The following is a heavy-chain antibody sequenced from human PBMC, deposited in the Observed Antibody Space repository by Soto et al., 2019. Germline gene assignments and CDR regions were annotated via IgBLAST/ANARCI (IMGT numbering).Heavy chain of an antibody. D-gene: IGHD3-22*01. J-gene: IGHJ4*02. CDR1: GFTFKESA. CDR2: ISDTGAST. CDR3: AKDHYYYDSSGYYLYFDY. V-gene: IGHV3-23*01. Sequence: GGSLRLSCAASGFTFKESAMNWVRQAPGKGLEWVASISDTGASTWYAESVRGRLSISRDNSKNTLYLQMNSLRGEDTAVYYCAKDHYYYDSSGYYLYFDYWGQGTLVTVSS.